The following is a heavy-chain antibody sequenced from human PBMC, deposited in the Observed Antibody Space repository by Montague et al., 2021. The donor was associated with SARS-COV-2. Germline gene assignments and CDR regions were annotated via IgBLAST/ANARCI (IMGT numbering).Heavy chain of an antibody. CDR1: GFTMSSYW. V-gene: IGHV3-7*01. Sequence: SLRLSCAASGFTMSSYWLRWVRQAPGKGLEWVAYIKQDGSEQYYVDSVRGRFTISKDNAKNSLYLQMNSLRLEDTAMYYCVRERAFYFASGTYARNNWFDPWGQGTLVTVSS. J-gene: IGHJ5*02. CDR3: VRERAFYFASGTYARNNWFDP. D-gene: IGHD3-16*01. CDR2: IKQDGSEQ.